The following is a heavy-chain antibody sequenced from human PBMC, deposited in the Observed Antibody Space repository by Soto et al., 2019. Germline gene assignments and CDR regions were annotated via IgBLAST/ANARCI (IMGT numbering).Heavy chain of an antibody. D-gene: IGHD3-22*01. V-gene: IGHV4-30-4*01. CDR2: IYYSGST. Sequence: PSETLSLTCTVSGGSISSGDYYWSWIRQPPGKGLEWIGYIYYSGSTYYNPSLKSRVTISVDTSKNQFSLKLSSVTAADTAVYYCARHYDSSGYYSFFDYWGQGTLVTVSS. CDR1: GGSISSGDYY. CDR3: ARHYDSSGYYSFFDY. J-gene: IGHJ4*02.